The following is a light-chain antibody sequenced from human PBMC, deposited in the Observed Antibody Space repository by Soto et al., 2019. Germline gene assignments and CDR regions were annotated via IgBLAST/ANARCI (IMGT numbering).Light chain of an antibody. CDR1: QSVSTN. Sequence: EIVMTQFPATLSESPGARVTLSCRASQSVSTNVAWYQQKPGEAPRLLIFDASARAVDIPGRFSGSVSGTEFTLTISSLQPEDFAVYFCHSYDKWPPGTFGQRTKVEIK. CDR3: HSYDKWPPGT. J-gene: IGKJ1*01. CDR2: DAS. V-gene: IGKV3D-15*01.